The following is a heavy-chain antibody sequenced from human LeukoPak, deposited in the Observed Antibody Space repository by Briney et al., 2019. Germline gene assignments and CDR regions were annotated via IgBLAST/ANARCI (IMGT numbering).Heavy chain of an antibody. CDR2: IWYDGSNK. Sequence: PGGSLRLSCAASGFTFSSYGMHWVRQAPGKGLEWVAVIWYDGSNKYYADSVKGRFTISRDNAKNSLYLQMNSLRAEDTAVYYCATLKSSTSRALDYWGQGTLVTVSS. J-gene: IGHJ4*02. CDR3: ATLKSSTSRALDY. CDR1: GFTFSSYG. V-gene: IGHV3-33*03. D-gene: IGHD2-2*01.